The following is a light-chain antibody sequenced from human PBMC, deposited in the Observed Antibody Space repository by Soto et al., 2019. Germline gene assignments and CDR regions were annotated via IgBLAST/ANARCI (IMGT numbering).Light chain of an antibody. CDR2: ETS. Sequence: HSALTQPASVSGSLGESITISFTGTSGDIGGYKYLSWNQHHPGKTPNHIIFETSNRPSGFSDRFSGSNSGTTASLTINGLQAEDEADDYCTSYSRYRVLVFGGGSKVTVL. J-gene: IGLJ3*02. CDR3: TSYSRYRVLV. V-gene: IGLV2-14*01. CDR1: SGDIGGYKY.